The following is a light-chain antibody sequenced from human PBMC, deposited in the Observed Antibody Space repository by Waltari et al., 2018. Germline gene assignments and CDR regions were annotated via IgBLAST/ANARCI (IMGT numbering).Light chain of an antibody. V-gene: IGKV3D-15*01. CDR3: QQYNNWPPLFT. Sequence: EIVMPQPPATLSLSPGAGSPPPCRASQRISNILAWYHQKPAQPPRLLIYGAPTRATRIPARFSGNRSGTEVTLTISSLQSEDFAVYYCQQYNNWPPLFTFRPGTKVDMK. CDR2: GAP. J-gene: IGKJ3*01. CDR1: QRISNI.